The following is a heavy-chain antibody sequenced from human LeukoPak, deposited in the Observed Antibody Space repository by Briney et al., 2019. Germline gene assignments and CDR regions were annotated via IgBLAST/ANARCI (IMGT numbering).Heavy chain of an antibody. J-gene: IGHJ3*02. CDR1: GYTFTGYY. Sequence: ASVKVSCKASGYTFTGYYMHWVRQAPGQGLEWMGRINPNSGGTNYAQKFQGRVTMTRDTSISTAYVELSRLRSDDTAVYYCASHFHYYDSSGYYANAFDIWGQGTMVTVSS. V-gene: IGHV1-2*06. CDR3: ASHFHYYDSSGYYANAFDI. D-gene: IGHD3-22*01. CDR2: INPNSGGT.